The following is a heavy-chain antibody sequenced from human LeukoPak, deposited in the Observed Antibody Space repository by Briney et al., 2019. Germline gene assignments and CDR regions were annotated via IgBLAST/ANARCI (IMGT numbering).Heavy chain of an antibody. Sequence: GGSLRLSCAASGFTFSSYVMHWVRQAPGKGLEWVAVISYDGSNKYYADSVKGRFTISRDNSKNTLYLQMNSLRAEDTAVYYCAKDQGVYYYYYGMDVWGQGTTVTVSS. J-gene: IGHJ6*02. V-gene: IGHV3-30*18. CDR3: AKDQGVYYYYYGMDV. CDR1: GFTFSSYV. D-gene: IGHD3-16*01. CDR2: ISYDGSNK.